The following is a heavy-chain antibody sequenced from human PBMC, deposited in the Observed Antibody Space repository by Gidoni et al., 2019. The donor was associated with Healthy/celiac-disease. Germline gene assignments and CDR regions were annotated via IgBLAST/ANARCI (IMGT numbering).Heavy chain of an antibody. D-gene: IGHD5-18*01. J-gene: IGHJ6*02. CDR1: GFTFSSYS. Sequence: EVQLVESGGGLVKPGGSLRLSCAASGFTFSSYSMNWVRQAPGKGLEWVSSISSSSSYIYYADSVKGRFTISRDNAKNSLYLQMNSLRAEDTAVYYCAREAHPDTAMSYYYYGMDVWGQGTTVTVSS. CDR3: AREAHPDTAMSYYYYGMDV. CDR2: ISSSSSYI. V-gene: IGHV3-21*01.